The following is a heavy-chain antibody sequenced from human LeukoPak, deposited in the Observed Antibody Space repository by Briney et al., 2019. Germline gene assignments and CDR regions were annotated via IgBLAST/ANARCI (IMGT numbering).Heavy chain of an antibody. J-gene: IGHJ4*02. CDR2: IYKSGST. V-gene: IGHV4-4*07. Sequence: SETLSLTCTVSGGSIGWDYWSWIRQSAEKGLEWIGRIYKSGSTNYNPSFRRRVTMSVDTSKNQFSLHVTSVTAADTAVYYCAREEYFQDSNGYSYYFHSWGQGSLVTVSS. CDR3: AREEYFQDSNGYSYYFHS. CDR1: GGSIGWDY. D-gene: IGHD3-22*01.